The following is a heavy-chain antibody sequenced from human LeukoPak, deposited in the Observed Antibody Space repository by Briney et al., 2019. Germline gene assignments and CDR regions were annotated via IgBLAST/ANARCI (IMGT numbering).Heavy chain of an antibody. J-gene: IGHJ4*02. Sequence: GGSLRLSCAASGFTFSSYAMSWVRQAPGKGLEWVSAISGSGGSTYYADSVKGRFTISRDNSKNTLCLQMNSLRAEDTAVYCCAKGHRFYCPATLPGGDYWGQGTLVTVSS. CDR1: GFTFSSYA. CDR2: ISGSGGST. V-gene: IGHV3-23*01. D-gene: IGHD5-12*01. CDR3: AKGHRFYCPATLPGGDY.